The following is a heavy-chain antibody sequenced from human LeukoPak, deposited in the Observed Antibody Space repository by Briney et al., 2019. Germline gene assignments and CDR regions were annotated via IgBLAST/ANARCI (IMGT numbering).Heavy chain of an antibody. CDR3: ARVRLTHWAFDI. Sequence: SETLSLTCTVSGGSISSHYWSWIRQPPGKGLEWIGYIYYSGSTNYNPSLKSRVTISVDTSKNQFSLKLSSVTAADTAVYYCARVRLTHWAFDIWGQGTMVTVSS. V-gene: IGHV4-59*11. D-gene: IGHD5-12*01. CDR2: IYYSGST. CDR1: GGSISSHY. J-gene: IGHJ3*02.